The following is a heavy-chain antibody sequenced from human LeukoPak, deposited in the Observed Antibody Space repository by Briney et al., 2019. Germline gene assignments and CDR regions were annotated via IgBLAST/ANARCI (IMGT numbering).Heavy chain of an antibody. J-gene: IGHJ3*02. CDR3: TRGPQGSSTWYPI. V-gene: IGHV4-39*01. Sequence: TSETLSLTCTVSGGSISSNNYYWGWIRQPPGKGLEWLGSMSYTWNTYNNPSLKSRVTISVDTSKNPFSLRLSSVTAADTAVYFCTRGPQGSSTWYPIWGQGTMVTVSS. D-gene: IGHD6-13*01. CDR2: MSYTWNT. CDR1: GGSISSNNYY.